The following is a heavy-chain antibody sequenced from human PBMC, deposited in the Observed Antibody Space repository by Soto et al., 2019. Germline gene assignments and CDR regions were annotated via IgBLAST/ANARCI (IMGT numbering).Heavy chain of an antibody. D-gene: IGHD6-6*01. CDR2: IYYSGYT. Sequence: PSETLSLTCSVSGGSITGGGFFWSWVRQDPGEGLELIAYIYYSGYTYYHPSLKSPLSISMDTSKNQFSLKLSSVTAADPAVYYCARGSSPHYGMDVWGQGTTVTVSS. V-gene: IGHV4-31*01. CDR3: ARGSSPHYGMDV. CDR1: GGSITGGGFF. J-gene: IGHJ6*02.